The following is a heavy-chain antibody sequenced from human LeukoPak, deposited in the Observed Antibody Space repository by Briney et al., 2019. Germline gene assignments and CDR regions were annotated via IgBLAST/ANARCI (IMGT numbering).Heavy chain of an antibody. D-gene: IGHD5-12*01. CDR1: GGSISSGDYY. Sequence: SETLSLTCTVSGGSISSGDYYWSWIRQPPGKGLEWIGYIYYSGSTYNPSLKSRVTISVDTSKNQFSLKLSSVTAADTAVYYCAREATYSGYANYGMDVWGQGTTVTVSS. CDR2: IYYSGST. J-gene: IGHJ6*02. V-gene: IGHV4-30-4*01. CDR3: AREATYSGYANYGMDV.